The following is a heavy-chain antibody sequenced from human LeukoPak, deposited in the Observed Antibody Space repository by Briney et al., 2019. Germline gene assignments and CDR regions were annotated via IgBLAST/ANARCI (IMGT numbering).Heavy chain of an antibody. CDR2: INPNSGGT. D-gene: IGHD3-10*01. CDR1: GYTFTGYY. V-gene: IGHV1-2*02. Sequence: ASVKVSCKASGYTFTGYYMHWVRQAPGQGLEWMGWINPNSGGTNYAQKFQGRVTMTRDTSISTAYMELSRLRSDDTAVYYCAREDGSGSYYNVFHYYYMDVWGKGTTVTVSS. CDR3: AREDGSGSYYNVFHYYYMDV. J-gene: IGHJ6*03.